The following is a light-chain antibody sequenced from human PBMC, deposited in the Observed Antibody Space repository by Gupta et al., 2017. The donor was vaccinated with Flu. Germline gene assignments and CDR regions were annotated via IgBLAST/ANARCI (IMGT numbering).Light chain of an antibody. Sequence: ERATRSCRASQSVSSSYLAWYQQKPGQAPRLLIYGASSRATGIPDRFSGSGSGTDFTLTISRLEPEDFAVYYCQQYGSSPQTFGQGTKVEIK. CDR2: GAS. CDR1: QSVSSSY. CDR3: QQYGSSPQT. V-gene: IGKV3-20*01. J-gene: IGKJ1*01.